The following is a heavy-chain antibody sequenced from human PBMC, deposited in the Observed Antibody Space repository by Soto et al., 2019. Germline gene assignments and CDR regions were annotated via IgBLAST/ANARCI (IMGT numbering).Heavy chain of an antibody. V-gene: IGHV5-51*01. D-gene: IGHD2-15*01. CDR3: ARGGGCGGSCYHYGIDV. J-gene: IGHJ6*02. CDR1: GYSFTSFW. CDR2: VYPGDSTP. Sequence: GESLKISCQGSGYSFTSFWIGWVRQTPGKGLEWMGIVYPGDSTPTYSPSFEGQVTISVDKSITTAYVQRNRLRASDTAIYYCARGGGCGGSCYHYGIDVWGQGTTVTIS.